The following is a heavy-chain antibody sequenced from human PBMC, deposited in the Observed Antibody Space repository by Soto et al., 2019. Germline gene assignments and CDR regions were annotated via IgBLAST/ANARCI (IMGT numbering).Heavy chain of an antibody. CDR1: GGSISSGGYY. J-gene: IGHJ5*02. Sequence: SETLSLTCTVSGGSISSGGYYWSWIRQHPGKGLEWIGYIYYSGSTYYNPSLKSRVTISVDTSKNQFSLKLSSVTAADTAVYYCARAPLNDYGDCWFDPWGQGTLVTVSS. CDR3: ARAPLNDYGDCWFDP. D-gene: IGHD4-17*01. CDR2: IYYSGST. V-gene: IGHV4-31*03.